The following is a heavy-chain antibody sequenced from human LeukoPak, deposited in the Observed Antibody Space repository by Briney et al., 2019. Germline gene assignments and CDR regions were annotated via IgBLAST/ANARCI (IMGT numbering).Heavy chain of an antibody. CDR1: GFTFSSYA. D-gene: IGHD3-16*02. CDR2: ISGSGGST. CDR3: AKDRNWGSYRYPDY. V-gene: IGHV3-23*01. Sequence: GGSLRLSCAASGFTFSSYAMNWVRQAPGKGLEWVSVISGSGGSTNYVDSVKGRFTISRDNSQNMVYLQMNSLRAEDTAIYYCAKDRNWGSYRYPDYWGQGTLVTVSS. J-gene: IGHJ4*02.